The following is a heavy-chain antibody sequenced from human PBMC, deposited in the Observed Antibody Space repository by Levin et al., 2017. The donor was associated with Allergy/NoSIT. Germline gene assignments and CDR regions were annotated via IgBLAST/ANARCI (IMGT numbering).Heavy chain of an antibody. CDR3: ALSASGWDDWFDP. D-gene: IGHD6-19*01. Sequence: GGSLRLSFVTSGFTFSDRYIDWVRQAPGKGLEWVGRSRNRAYGYTTEYAASVKGRFTISRDDSVKSLYLQMNSLKTEDTAVYYCALSASGWDDWFDPWGQGTLVTVSS. CDR1: GFTFSDRY. V-gene: IGHV3-72*01. J-gene: IGHJ5*02. CDR2: SRNRAYGYTT.